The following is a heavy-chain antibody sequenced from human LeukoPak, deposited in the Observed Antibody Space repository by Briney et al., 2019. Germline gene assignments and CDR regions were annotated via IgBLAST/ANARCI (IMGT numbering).Heavy chain of an antibody. J-gene: IGHJ5*02. D-gene: IGHD3-3*01. CDR2: ISGSGGST. CDR3: AKECVLRFLEWDVGNWFDP. V-gene: IGHV3-23*01. Sequence: SGGSLRLSCAASGFTFSSYAMSWVRQAPGKGLEGVSAISGSGGSTYYADSVKGRFTISRDNSKNTLYLQMNSLRAEDTAVYYCAKECVLRFLEWDVGNWFDPWGQGTLVTVSS. CDR1: GFTFSSYA.